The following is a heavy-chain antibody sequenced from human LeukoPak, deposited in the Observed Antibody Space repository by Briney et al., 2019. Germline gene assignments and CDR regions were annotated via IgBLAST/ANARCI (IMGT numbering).Heavy chain of an antibody. J-gene: IGHJ4*02. CDR3: AKDYQLLSPNFDY. Sequence: GGSLRLSCAASGFTFSSYGMHWVRQAPGKGLEWVAVISYDGSNKYYADSVKGRFTISRGNSKNTLYLQMNSLRAEDTAVYYCAKDYQLLSPNFDYWGQGTLVTVSS. D-gene: IGHD2-2*01. CDR1: GFTFSSYG. CDR2: ISYDGSNK. V-gene: IGHV3-30*18.